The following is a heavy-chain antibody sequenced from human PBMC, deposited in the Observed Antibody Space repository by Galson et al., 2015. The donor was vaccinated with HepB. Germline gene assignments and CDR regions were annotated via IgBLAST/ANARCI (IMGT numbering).Heavy chain of an antibody. V-gene: IGHV3-33*08. CDR2: IWYDGSNK. D-gene: IGHD3-16*01. CDR1: GFTFSSYG. CDR3: ARDYDYVWGVGY. J-gene: IGHJ4*02. Sequence: SLRLSCAASGFTFSSYGMHWVRQAPGKGLEWVAVIWYDGSNKYYADSVKGRFTISRDNSKNTLYLQMNSLRAEDTAVYYCARDYDYVWGVGYWGQGTLVTVSS.